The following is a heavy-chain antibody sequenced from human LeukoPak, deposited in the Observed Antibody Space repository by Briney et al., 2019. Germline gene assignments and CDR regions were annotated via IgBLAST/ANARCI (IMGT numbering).Heavy chain of an antibody. J-gene: IGHJ5*02. V-gene: IGHV1-8*01. D-gene: IGHD2-15*01. Sequence: ASVNVSCKASGYTFTSYDINWVRQATGQRLEWMGWMNPNSGNTGYAQKFQGRVTMTRNTSISTAYMELSSLRSEDTAVYYCARGRLAPKRGGPERNWFDPWGQGTLVTVSS. CDR2: MNPNSGNT. CDR1: GYTFTSYD. CDR3: ARGRLAPKRGGPERNWFDP.